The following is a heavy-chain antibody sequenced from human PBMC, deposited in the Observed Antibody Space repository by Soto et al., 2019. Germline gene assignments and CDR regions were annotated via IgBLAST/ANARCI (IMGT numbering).Heavy chain of an antibody. J-gene: IGHJ5*02. Sequence: GESLKISCQGSGYRFTSYWIGWVRQTPGKGLEWMGIIYPSDSETIYSPSFQGQVTISADKSISTAYLQWRSLKASDTAIYYCERHSRYCGGGSCCPNWFDPWGQGTLVTVSS. V-gene: IGHV5-51*01. CDR2: IYPSDSET. D-gene: IGHD2-15*01. CDR1: GYRFTSYW. CDR3: ERHSRYCGGGSCCPNWFDP.